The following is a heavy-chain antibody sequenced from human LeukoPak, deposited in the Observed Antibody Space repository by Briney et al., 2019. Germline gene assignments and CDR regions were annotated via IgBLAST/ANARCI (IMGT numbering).Heavy chain of an antibody. CDR3: ARAPYYDSSGYYYWLDI. D-gene: IGHD3-22*01. CDR1: GGSISSYY. V-gene: IGHV4-59*01. J-gene: IGHJ3*02. Sequence: NPSETLSLTCTVSGGSISSYYWSWIRQPPGKGLEWIGYIYYSGSTNYNPSLNSRVTISVDTSKNQFSLRLSSVTPADTAVYYCARAPYYDSSGYYYWLDIWGQGTMVTVSS. CDR2: IYYSGST.